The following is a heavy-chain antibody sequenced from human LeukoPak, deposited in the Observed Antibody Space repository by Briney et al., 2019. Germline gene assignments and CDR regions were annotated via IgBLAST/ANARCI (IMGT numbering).Heavy chain of an antibody. Sequence: GGSLRLSCAASGFSFGNFWMSWVRQAPGRGLQWVASMKGDGSPTYYVDSVKGRFIISRDNARNSLYLQMNSLRAEDTAVYYCARIGYSSSSLDYWGLGTLVTVSS. J-gene: IGHJ4*02. V-gene: IGHV3-7*01. CDR3: ARIGYSSSSLDY. D-gene: IGHD6-6*01. CDR1: GFSFGNFW. CDR2: MKGDGSPT.